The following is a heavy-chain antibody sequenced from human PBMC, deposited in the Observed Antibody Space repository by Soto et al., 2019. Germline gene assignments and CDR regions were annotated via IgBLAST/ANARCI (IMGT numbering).Heavy chain of an antibody. D-gene: IGHD2-2*01. Sequence: EVQLVESGGGLVQPGGSLRLSCAVSGFTFSSYNMNWVRQAPGKGLEWVSYISDSSGTINYADSVKGRFTTSRDNAENSLFLQMNRLRAEDTAVYYCARDKGSSSWHSFDYWGQGTLVTVSS. V-gene: IGHV3-48*01. CDR1: GFTFSSYN. CDR3: ARDKGSSSWHSFDY. CDR2: ISDSSGTI. J-gene: IGHJ4*02.